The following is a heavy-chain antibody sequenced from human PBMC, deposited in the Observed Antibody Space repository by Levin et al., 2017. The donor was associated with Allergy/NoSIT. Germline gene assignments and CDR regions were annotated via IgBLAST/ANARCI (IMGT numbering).Heavy chain of an antibody. CDR1: GFTFSSYG. CDR2: IWYDGSNK. CDR3: ARGYCSSTSCLFGYYGMDV. J-gene: IGHJ6*02. V-gene: IGHV3-33*01. D-gene: IGHD2-2*01. Sequence: GGSLRLSCAASGFTFSSYGMHWVRQAPGKGLEWVAVIWYDGSNKYYADSVKGRFTISRDNSKNTLYLQMNSLRAEDTAVYYCARGYCSSTSCLFGYYGMDVWGQGTTVTVSS.